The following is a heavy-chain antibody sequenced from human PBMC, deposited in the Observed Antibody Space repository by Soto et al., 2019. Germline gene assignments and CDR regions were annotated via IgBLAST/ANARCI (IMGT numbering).Heavy chain of an antibody. J-gene: IGHJ6*02. CDR1: GGSFSGYY. V-gene: IGHV4-34*01. CDR3: ARVADYYYYGMDV. Sequence: SETLSVTCTVYGGSFSGYYWSWIRQPPGKGLEWIGEINHSGSTNYNPSLKSRVTISVDTSKNQFSLKLSSVTAADTAVYYCARVADYYYYGMDVWGQGTTVTVS. CDR2: INHSGST.